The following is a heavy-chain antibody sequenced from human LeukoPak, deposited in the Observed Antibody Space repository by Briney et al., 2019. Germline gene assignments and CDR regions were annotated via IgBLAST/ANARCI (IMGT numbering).Heavy chain of an antibody. CDR3: TRSVRNGHIDY. CDR1: GYTFSSYA. Sequence: ASVTVSCKASGYTFSSYAITWVRQAPGQGLEWMGWISVYSGNTNYAQKFQGRVTMTTDTSTSTANMELRSLRSDDTAVYYCTRSVRNGHIDYWGQGTLVTVSS. J-gene: IGHJ4*02. V-gene: IGHV1-18*01. D-gene: IGHD2-21*01. CDR2: ISVYSGNT.